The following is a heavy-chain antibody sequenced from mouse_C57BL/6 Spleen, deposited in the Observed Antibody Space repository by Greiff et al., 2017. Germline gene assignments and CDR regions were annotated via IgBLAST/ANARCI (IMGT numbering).Heavy chain of an antibody. CDR3: ARLGGYYRYFDY. CDR2: IHPISGST. D-gene: IGHD2-1*01. CDR1: GYTFTSYW. J-gene: IGHJ2*01. Sequence: VQLQQPGAELVKPGASVKLSCKASGYTFTSYWMHWVKQRPGQGLEWIGMIHPISGSTNYNEKFKSKATLTVDKSSSTAYMQLSSLTSEDSAVYYCARLGGYYRYFDYWGQGTTLTVSS. V-gene: IGHV1-64*01.